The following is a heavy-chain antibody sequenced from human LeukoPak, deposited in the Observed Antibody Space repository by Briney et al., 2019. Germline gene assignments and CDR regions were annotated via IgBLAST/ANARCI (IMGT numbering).Heavy chain of an antibody. CDR2: MSNSGHT. CDR3: ARVSAAGTGPDS. D-gene: IGHD6-13*01. V-gene: IGHV4-61*01. Sequence: PSETLSLTCTVSGDXVSSGNYYWSWIRQPPGKGLEWIGFMSNSGHTDSTPSLKSRVTISLDTSKNQFSLKLNSVTAADTAVYYCARVSAAGTGPDSWGQGTLVTVSS. CDR1: GDXVSSGNYY. J-gene: IGHJ4*02.